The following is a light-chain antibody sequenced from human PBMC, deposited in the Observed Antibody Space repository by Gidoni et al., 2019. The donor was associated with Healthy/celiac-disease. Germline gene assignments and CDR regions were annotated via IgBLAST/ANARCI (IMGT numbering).Light chain of an antibody. Sequence: QSALTQPASVSGSPGQSITISCTGTRSDVGSYNLVSWYQQHTCKAPKLMIYEVSKRPSGVSNRFSGSKSGNTASRTISGLQAEDEADYYCCSYAGSSTYVVFGGGTKLTVL. CDR3: CSYAGSSTYVV. CDR2: EVS. J-gene: IGLJ2*01. V-gene: IGLV2-23*02. CDR1: RSDVGSYNL.